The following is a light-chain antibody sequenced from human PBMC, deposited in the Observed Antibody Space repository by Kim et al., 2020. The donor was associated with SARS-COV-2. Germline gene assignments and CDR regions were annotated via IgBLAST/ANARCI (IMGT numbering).Light chain of an antibody. CDR3: ASWDDSLSGWV. V-gene: IGLV1-44*01. CDR1: SSDNGSNT. J-gene: IGLJ3*02. Sequence: GQRITISCSGSSSDNGSNTVNWYQQFPGTTPKLLIYSNAQRPSRVPDRFSGSKSGTSASLAISELQSEDEADYYCASWDDSLSGWVFGGGTQLTVL. CDR2: SNA.